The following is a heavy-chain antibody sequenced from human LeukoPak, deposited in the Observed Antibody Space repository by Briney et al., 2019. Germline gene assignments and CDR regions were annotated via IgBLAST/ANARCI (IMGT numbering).Heavy chain of an antibody. CDR3: ARDPFCSSSTGCYFEDWFDP. CDR1: GFNFDDYD. D-gene: IGHD2-2*01. Sequence: GGSLRLSCAASGFNFDDYDMSWVRQVPGKGLEWVSVITWNGDKTGYADSVRGRFAISRDNTKKSLYLQMSSLRAEDTALYYCARDPFCSSSTGCYFEDWFDPWGPGTLVTVSS. V-gene: IGHV3-20*04. J-gene: IGHJ5*02. CDR2: ITWNGDKT.